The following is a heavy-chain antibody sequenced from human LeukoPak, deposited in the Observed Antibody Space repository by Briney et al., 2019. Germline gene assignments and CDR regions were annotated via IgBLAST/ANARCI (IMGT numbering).Heavy chain of an antibody. CDR3: ARDRAYRITMVRGVLDY. J-gene: IGHJ4*02. Sequence: GGSLRLSCAASGFTFSSYAMRWVRQAPGKGLEWVAVISYDGSNKYYADSVKGRFTISRDNSKNTLYLQMNSLRAEDTAVYYCARDRAYRITMVRGVLDYWGQGTLVTVSS. CDR2: ISYDGSNK. CDR1: GFTFSSYA. V-gene: IGHV3-30*04. D-gene: IGHD3-10*01.